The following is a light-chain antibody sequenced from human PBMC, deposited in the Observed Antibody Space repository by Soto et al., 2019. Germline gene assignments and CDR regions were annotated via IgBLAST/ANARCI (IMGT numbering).Light chain of an antibody. CDR1: SSNIGAGHD. J-gene: IGLJ1*01. CDR2: GNG. CDR3: SSYTDRKNLV. V-gene: IGLV1-40*01. Sequence: QSVLTQPPSVSGAPGQRVTISCTGSSSNIGAGHDVHWDQQLPGTAPKLLIYGNGNRPSGVPERFSGSKSGTSASLAITGLQAEDEADYYCSSYTDRKNLVFGTGTKV.